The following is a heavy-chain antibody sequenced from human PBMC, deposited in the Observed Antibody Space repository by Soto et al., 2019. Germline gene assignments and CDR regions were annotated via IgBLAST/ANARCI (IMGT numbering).Heavy chain of an antibody. J-gene: IGHJ6*02. Sequence: PGGSLRLSCAASGFTFSSYWMHWVRQAPGKGLVWVSRINSDGSSTSYADSVKGRFTISRDNAKNTLYLQMNSLRAEDTAVYYCARYYDFWSGYYEGRYYYYYYYGMDVWGQGTTVPVSS. D-gene: IGHD3-3*01. CDR2: INSDGSST. V-gene: IGHV3-74*01. CDR3: ARYYDFWSGYYEGRYYYYYYYGMDV. CDR1: GFTFSSYW.